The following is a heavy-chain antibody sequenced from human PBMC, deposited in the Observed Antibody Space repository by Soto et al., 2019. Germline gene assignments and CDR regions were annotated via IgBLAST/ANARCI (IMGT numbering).Heavy chain of an antibody. V-gene: IGHV1-18*01. CDR1: GYTFTSYG. D-gene: IGHD3-22*01. Sequence: GASVKVSCKASGYTFTSYGISWVRQAPGQGLEWMGWISAYNGNTNYAQKLQGRVTMTTDISTSTAYMELRSLRSDDTAVYYCARGRSNYYDSSGYYSDAFDIWGQGTMVTVSS. CDR3: ARGRSNYYDSSGYYSDAFDI. J-gene: IGHJ3*02. CDR2: ISAYNGNT.